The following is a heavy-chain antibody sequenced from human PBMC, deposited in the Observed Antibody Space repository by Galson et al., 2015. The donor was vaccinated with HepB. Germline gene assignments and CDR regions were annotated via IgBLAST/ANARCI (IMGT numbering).Heavy chain of an antibody. J-gene: IGHJ5*02. CDR2: ITTNSNYI. V-gene: IGHV3-21*01. CDR3: ARVLGGGWYWFDP. CDR1: GSTFSSYS. Sequence: SLRLSCAASGSTFSSYSMNWVRQAPGKGLEWVSSITTNSNYIYYADPVKGRFTISRDNAKNSLYLQMNSLRAEDTAVYYCARVLGGGWYWFDPWGQGTLVTVSS. D-gene: IGHD6-19*01.